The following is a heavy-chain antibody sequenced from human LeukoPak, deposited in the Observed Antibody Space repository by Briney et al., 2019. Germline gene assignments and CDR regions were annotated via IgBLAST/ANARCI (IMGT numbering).Heavy chain of an antibody. CDR2: IRSKAYGGTT. D-gene: IGHD4-11*01. Sequence: PGRSLRLSCTASGFIFGDYAMSWVRQAPGKGLEWVGFIRSKAYGGTTEYAASVKGRFTISRDDSKSIAYLQMNSLKTEDTAVYYCTRDLTTVTMYYFDYWGQGTLVAVSS. V-gene: IGHV3-49*04. CDR3: TRDLTTVTMYYFDY. J-gene: IGHJ4*02. CDR1: GFIFGDYA.